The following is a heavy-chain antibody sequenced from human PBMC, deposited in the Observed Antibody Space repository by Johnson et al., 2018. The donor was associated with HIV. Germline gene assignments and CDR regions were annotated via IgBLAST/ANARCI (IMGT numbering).Heavy chain of an antibody. Sequence: VQLVESGGGLVQPGGSLRLSCAASGFTFSSYWMSWVRQAPGKGLEWVANIKQDGSEKYYVDSVKGRFTISRDTAKNSLYLQMNSLRAEDTAVYYCASASSGSYYVPEPFDAFDIWGRGRMVTVSS. CDR1: GFTFSSYW. CDR3: ASASSGSYYVPEPFDAFDI. V-gene: IGHV3-7*05. CDR2: IKQDGSEK. D-gene: IGHD1-26*01. J-gene: IGHJ3*02.